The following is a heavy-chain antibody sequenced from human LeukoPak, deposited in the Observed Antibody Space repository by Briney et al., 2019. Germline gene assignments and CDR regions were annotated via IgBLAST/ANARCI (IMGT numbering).Heavy chain of an antibody. CDR2: IFYSGST. D-gene: IGHD2-2*01. CDR1: GGSISTSNYY. Sequence: PSETLSLTCTVSGGSISTSNYYWGWIRQPPGKGLEWIGNIFYSGSTYYSPSLRSRVTISLDTSRNQFSLKLSSVTAADTAVYYCARGGQLLWPYYFDYWGQGTLVTVSS. J-gene: IGHJ4*02. V-gene: IGHV4-39*07. CDR3: ARGGQLLWPYYFDY.